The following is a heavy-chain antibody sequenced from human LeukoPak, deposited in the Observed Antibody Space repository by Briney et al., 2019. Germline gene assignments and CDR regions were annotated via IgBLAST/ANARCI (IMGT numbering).Heavy chain of an antibody. Sequence: GGSLRLSCAASGFTFSSYAMSWVRQAPGKGLEWVSAISGSGSSTYYADSVKGRFTISRDKSKNPLYLQMNSLRAEDTAVYYCAKGQRYFDYWGQGTLVTVSS. CDR3: AKGQRYFDY. J-gene: IGHJ4*02. CDR2: ISGSGSST. CDR1: GFTFSSYA. V-gene: IGHV3-23*01. D-gene: IGHD5-18*01.